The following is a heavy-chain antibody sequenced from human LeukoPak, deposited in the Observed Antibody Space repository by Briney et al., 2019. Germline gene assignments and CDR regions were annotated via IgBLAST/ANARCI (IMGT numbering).Heavy chain of an antibody. D-gene: IGHD4-17*01. J-gene: IGHJ4*02. V-gene: IGHV3-30*02. CDR2: IRYDGSNK. CDR1: GFTFSSYG. CDR3: ATDYGDSPAY. Sequence: PGGSLRLSCAASGFTFSSYGMHWVRQAPGKGLEWVAFIRYDGSNKYYADSVKGRFTISRDNSKNTLYLQMNSLRAEDTAVYYCATDYGDSPAYWGQGTLVTVSS.